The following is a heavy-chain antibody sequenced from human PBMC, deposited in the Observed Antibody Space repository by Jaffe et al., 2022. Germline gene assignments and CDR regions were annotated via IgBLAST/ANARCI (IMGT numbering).Heavy chain of an antibody. V-gene: IGHV5-51*03. CDR1: GYTFTNYW. D-gene: IGHD4-17*01. Sequence: EVQLEQSAAELKRSGQSLNISCKGSGYTFTNYWIGWVRQKPGKGLEWMGIIYPGDSETRYNPSFQGQVTMSADKSINTVYLQWSSLKASDTAMYYCVSPDYRGPSLPQHYYYMNVWGKGTTVIVSS. J-gene: IGHJ6*03. CDR3: VSPDYRGPSLPQHYYYMNV. CDR2: IYPGDSET.